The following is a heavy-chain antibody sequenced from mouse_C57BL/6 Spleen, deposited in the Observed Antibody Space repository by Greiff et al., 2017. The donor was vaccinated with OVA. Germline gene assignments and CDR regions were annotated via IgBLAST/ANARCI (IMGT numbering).Heavy chain of an antibody. D-gene: IGHD1-3*01. V-gene: IGHV5-16*01. J-gene: IGHJ2*01. CDR3: ARDRVAYFDY. CDR2: INYDGSST. CDR1: GFTFSDYY. Sequence: EVKLMESEGGLVQPGSSMKLSCTASGFTFSDYYMAWVRQVPEKGLEWVANINYDGSSTYYLDSLKSRFIISRDNAKNILYLQMSSLKSEDTATYYWARDRVAYFDYWGQGTTLTVSS.